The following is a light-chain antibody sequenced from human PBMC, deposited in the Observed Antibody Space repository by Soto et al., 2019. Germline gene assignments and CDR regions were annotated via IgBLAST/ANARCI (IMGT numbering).Light chain of an antibody. CDR3: QRRHSGWT. CDR2: GAS. J-gene: IGKJ1*01. CDR1: ESVSSSY. V-gene: IGKV3-20*01. Sequence: EIVLTQSPGTLSLSPGERATLSCRASESVSSSYLACYQQKPGHAPRLRIYGASSMATGIPDRFSGSGSGTDFTITISRLEHDDVAYYYRQRRHSGWTFGHGTKVDI.